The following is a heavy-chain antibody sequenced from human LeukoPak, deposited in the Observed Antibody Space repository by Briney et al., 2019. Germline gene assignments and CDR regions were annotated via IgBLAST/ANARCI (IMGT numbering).Heavy chain of an antibody. J-gene: IGHJ4*02. CDR2: ISDSGVRT. V-gene: IGHV3-23*01. Sequence: PGGSLRLSCAASGFTFSSNAMSWVRQAPGKGLEWVSAISDSGVRTYYAGSVKGRFTISRDNSKNTLYLQINSLRAEDTAVYYCAKKSRGGSYYDYFDYWGQGTLVTVSS. CDR1: GFTFSSNA. D-gene: IGHD1-26*01. CDR3: AKKSRGGSYYDYFDY.